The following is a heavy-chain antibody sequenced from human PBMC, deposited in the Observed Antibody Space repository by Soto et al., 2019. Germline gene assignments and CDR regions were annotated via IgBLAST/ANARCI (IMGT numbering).Heavy chain of an antibody. Sequence: SETLSLTCTVSGGSISTYYWSWIRQPPGKGLEWIGNIYYSGSTYYNPSLKSRVTISVDTSKNQFSLKVRSVTAADTAVYYCARDKITGLFDYWGQGTLVTVSS. CDR1: GGSISTYY. J-gene: IGHJ4*02. V-gene: IGHV4-59*12. D-gene: IGHD2-8*02. CDR3: ARDKITGLFDY. CDR2: IYYSGST.